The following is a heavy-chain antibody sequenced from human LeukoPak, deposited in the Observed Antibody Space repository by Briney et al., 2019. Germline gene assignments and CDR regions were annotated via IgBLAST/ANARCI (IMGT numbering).Heavy chain of an antibody. V-gene: IGHV1-46*01. CDR1: GYTFTSYY. D-gene: IGHD3-10*01. CDR2: IKPGGDST. CDR3: ARPGSSGSYLRFDY. Sequence: VASVKVSCKASGYTFTSYYMHWVRQAPGQGLEWMGVIKPGGDSTSSARIFQGRVYMTSDTSTSTVYMELSGLRSDDTAVYYCARPGSSGSYLRFDYWGQGTLVTVSS. J-gene: IGHJ4*02.